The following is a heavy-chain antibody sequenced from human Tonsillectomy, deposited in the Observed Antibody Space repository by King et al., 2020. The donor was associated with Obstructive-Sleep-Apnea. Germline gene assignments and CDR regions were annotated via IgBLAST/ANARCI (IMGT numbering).Heavy chain of an antibody. Sequence: VQLVESGAEVKKPGASVKVSCKASGYTFTGYYMHWVRQAPGQGLEWMGWINPNSGGTNYAQKFQGRVTMTRDTSISTAYMELSRLRSDDTAVYYCARVLPISVVVVAATHGAFDIWGQGTMVTVSS. V-gene: IGHV1-2*02. D-gene: IGHD2-15*01. J-gene: IGHJ3*02. CDR3: ARVLPISVVVVAATHGAFDI. CDR2: INPNSGGT. CDR1: GYTFTGYY.